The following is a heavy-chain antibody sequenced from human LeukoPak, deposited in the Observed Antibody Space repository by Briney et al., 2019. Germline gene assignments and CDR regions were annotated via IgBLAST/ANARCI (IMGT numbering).Heavy chain of an antibody. J-gene: IGHJ5*02. CDR2: IYYSGST. Sequence: SETLSLTCTVSGGSISSYYWSWIRQPPGKGLEWIGYIYYSGSTNYNPSLKSRVTISVDTSKNQFSLKLSSVTAADTAVYYCARDYGPWGQGTLVTVSS. D-gene: IGHD3-10*01. CDR1: GGSISSYY. V-gene: IGHV4-59*01. CDR3: ARDYGP.